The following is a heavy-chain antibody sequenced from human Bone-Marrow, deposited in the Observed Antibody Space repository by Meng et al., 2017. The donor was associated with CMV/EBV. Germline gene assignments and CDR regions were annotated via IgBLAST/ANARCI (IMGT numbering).Heavy chain of an antibody. V-gene: IGHV3-21*01. CDR3: ARDGVLRFLEWLSVYYYYGMDV. CDR1: GFTFSSYS. J-gene: IGHJ6*02. Sequence: GESLKISCAASGFTFSSYSMNWVRQAPGKGLEWVSSISSSSSYIYYADSVKGRFTISRDNAKNSLYLQMNSLRAEDTAVYYCARDGVLRFLEWLSVYYYYGMDVWVQGTTVTVSS. D-gene: IGHD3-3*01. CDR2: ISSSSSYI.